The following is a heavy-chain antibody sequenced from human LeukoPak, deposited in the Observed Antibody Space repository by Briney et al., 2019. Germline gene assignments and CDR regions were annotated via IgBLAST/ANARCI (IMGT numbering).Heavy chain of an antibody. CDR1: GGSISSYH. CDR3: ARGGVLKSVDY. J-gene: IGHJ4*02. D-gene: IGHD3-16*01. V-gene: IGHV4-59*01. CDR2: IYSSGST. Sequence: SETLSLTCTVSGGSISSYHWSWIRQPPGKGLESIGYIYSSGSTHYNPSLKSRVTISVDTSKNQFSLRLSSVTAADTAVYYCARGGVLKSVDYWGQGTLVAASS.